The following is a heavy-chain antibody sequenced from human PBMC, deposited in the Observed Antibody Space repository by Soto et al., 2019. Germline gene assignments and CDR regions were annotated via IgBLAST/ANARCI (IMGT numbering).Heavy chain of an antibody. V-gene: IGHV1-3*01. Sequence: QVHLVQSGAEMKKPGASLNVSCKASGFIFSRSTIHWVRQAPGQRLEWMGWIHAGQGNTKYSGQSQGILTIDSDTSASTAYLLLNSLTSEDTAVYYCAREFSLGGPVFWFDPWGPGTLVTVSS. J-gene: IGHJ5*02. CDR2: IHAGQGNT. CDR3: AREFSLGGPVFWFDP. CDR1: GFIFSRST. D-gene: IGHD2-8*01.